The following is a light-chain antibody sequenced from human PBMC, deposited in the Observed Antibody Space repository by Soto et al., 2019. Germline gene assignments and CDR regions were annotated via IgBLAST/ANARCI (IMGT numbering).Light chain of an antibody. Sequence: EILLTHAPGSLCLSPGEVATLSCSSSQSVRSNYLAWYRQKPGQAPRLLLYDASNRATGIPDTFSGSGSGTDFTLTIKSLEPEDFAVYYCQKSNVWPQITFGKGKQLELK. V-gene: IGKV3D-20*02. CDR2: DAS. CDR3: QKSNVWPQIT. CDR1: QSVRSNY. J-gene: IGKJ5*01.